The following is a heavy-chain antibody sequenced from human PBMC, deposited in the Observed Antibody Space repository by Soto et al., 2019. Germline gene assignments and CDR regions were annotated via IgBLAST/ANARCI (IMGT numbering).Heavy chain of an antibody. Sequence: SEPLSLTCTVSGGSISSYYWSWIRQPAGKGLEWIGRIYTSGSTNYNPSLKSRVTMSVDTSKNQFSLKLSSVTAADTAVYYCASSYSYGYGGYYYGMDVWGQGTTVTVSS. D-gene: IGHD5-18*01. CDR2: IYTSGST. J-gene: IGHJ6*02. V-gene: IGHV4-4*07. CDR1: GGSISSYY. CDR3: ASSYSYGYGGYYYGMDV.